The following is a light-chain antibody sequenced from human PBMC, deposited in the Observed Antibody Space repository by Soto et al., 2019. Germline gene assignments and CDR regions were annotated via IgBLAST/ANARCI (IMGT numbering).Light chain of an antibody. J-gene: IGKJ3*01. CDR3: QQRSNWPSPFT. CDR1: QSVSSY. CDR2: DAS. V-gene: IGKV3-11*01. Sequence: EIVLTQSPATLSLSPGERATLSCRASQSVSSYLAWYQQKPGQAPRLLIYDASNRATGIPARFSGSGSGTDFTLTISSLDPEDFAVYYFQQRSNWPSPFTFGPGTKVDIK.